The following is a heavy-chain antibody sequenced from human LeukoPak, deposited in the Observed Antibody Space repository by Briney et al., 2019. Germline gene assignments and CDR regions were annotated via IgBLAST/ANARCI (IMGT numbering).Heavy chain of an antibody. CDR1: GGSISNYY. CDR2: IYYSGST. J-gene: IGHJ4*02. Sequence: SETLSLTCTVSGGSISNYYWSWIRQPPGKGLEWIGYIYYSGSTNYNPSLKSRVTISVDTSKNQFSLKLSSVTAADTAVYYCARGDSGYYQGYWGQGTLVTVSS. D-gene: IGHD3-22*01. CDR3: ARGDSGYYQGY. V-gene: IGHV4-59*01.